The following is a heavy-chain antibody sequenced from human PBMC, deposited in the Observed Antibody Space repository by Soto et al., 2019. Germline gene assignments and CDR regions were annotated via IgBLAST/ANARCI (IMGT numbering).Heavy chain of an antibody. CDR3: ARERWDLRVDFDI. Sequence: EVQLVESGGGLVQPGGSLRLSCAASGFTFSSYWMSWVRQAPGKGLEWVANIKQDGSEKYYVDSVKGRFTISRDNAKNSLYLQMNSRRAEDTAVYYCARERWDLRVDFDIWGQGPMVPVSS. J-gene: IGHJ3*02. CDR1: GFTFSSYW. V-gene: IGHV3-7*01. CDR2: IKQDGSEK. D-gene: IGHD1-26*01.